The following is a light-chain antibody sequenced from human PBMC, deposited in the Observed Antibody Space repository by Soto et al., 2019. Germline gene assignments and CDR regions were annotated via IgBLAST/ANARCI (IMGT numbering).Light chain of an antibody. V-gene: IGKV3-20*01. Sequence: EIVLTQSPGTLSLSPGERATLSCRASQSVSSSYLVWYQQKPGQALRLLIYGASSRATGIPDRFSGSGSGTDFDPPISRLAPQDFAVYYCQQYNALPSTFGQGTKLEIK. CDR1: QSVSSSY. CDR3: QQYNALPST. CDR2: GAS. J-gene: IGKJ2*01.